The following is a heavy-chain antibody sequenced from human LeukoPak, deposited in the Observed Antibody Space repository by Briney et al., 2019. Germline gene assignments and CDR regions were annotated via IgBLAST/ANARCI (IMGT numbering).Heavy chain of an antibody. V-gene: IGHV4-59*01. D-gene: IGHD2-2*01. CDR2: IYYSGNT. CDR1: GGSISYYY. CDR3: ARADFCSSTSCYLRPMDV. Sequence: SETLSLTCTVSGGSISYYYWSWVRQPPGEGLEWIGYIYYSGNTTYNPSLKSRVTMSVDTSKNQFSLKLSSVTAADTAVYYCARADFCSSTSCYLRPMDVWGKGTTVTVSS. J-gene: IGHJ6*03.